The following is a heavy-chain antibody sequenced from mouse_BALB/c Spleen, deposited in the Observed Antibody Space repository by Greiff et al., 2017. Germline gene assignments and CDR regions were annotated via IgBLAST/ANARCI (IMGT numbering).Heavy chain of an antibody. CDR3: ARSYGNYDYAMDY. Sequence: EVQVVESGGGLVQPGGSRKLSCAASGFTFSSFGMHWVRQAPEKGLEWVAYISSGSSTIYYADTVKGRFTISRDNPKNTLFLQMTSLRSEDTAMYYCARSYGNYDYAMDYWGQGTSVTVSS. CDR2: ISSGSSTI. J-gene: IGHJ4*01. D-gene: IGHD2-10*02. V-gene: IGHV5-17*02. CDR1: GFTFSSFG.